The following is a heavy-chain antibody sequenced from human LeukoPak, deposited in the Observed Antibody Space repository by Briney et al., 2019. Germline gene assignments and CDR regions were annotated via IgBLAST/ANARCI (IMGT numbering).Heavy chain of an antibody. CDR1: GFTFSSYA. CDR2: ISGSGGST. CDR3: AKVDYGGTLYY. J-gene: IGHJ4*02. Sequence: GGSLRLSCAGSGFTFSSYAMSWVRQAPGKGLEWVSAISGSGGSTYYADSVKGRFTISRDNSKNTLYLQMNSLRAEDTAVYYCAKVDYGGTLYYWGQGTLVTVSS. V-gene: IGHV3-23*01. D-gene: IGHD4-23*01.